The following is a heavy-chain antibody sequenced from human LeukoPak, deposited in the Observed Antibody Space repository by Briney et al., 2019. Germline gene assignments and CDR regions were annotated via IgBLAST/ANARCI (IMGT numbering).Heavy chain of an antibody. CDR3: AREAPVDYGSQVGWFDP. Sequence: GGSLRLSCAASGFTFSSYEMNWVRQAPGKGLEWVSYISSSGSTTYYADSVKGRFTISRDNAKNSLYLQMNSLRVEDTAVYYCAREAPVDYGSQVGWFDPWGQGTLVTVSS. J-gene: IGHJ5*02. CDR2: ISSSGSTT. V-gene: IGHV3-48*03. D-gene: IGHD3-10*01. CDR1: GFTFSSYE.